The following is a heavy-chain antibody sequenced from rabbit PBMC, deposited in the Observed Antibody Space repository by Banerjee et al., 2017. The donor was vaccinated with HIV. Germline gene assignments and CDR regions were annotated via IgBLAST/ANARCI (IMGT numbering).Heavy chain of an antibody. CDR3: VRDPSVDDYGDSLYYFDL. Sequence: QSLEESGGDLVKPGASLTLTCTASGFSFSGSYYMCWVRQAPGKGLEWIGYIDPVFGDTYYASWVNGRFTISSHNAQNTLYLQLNSLTAADTATYFCVRDPSVDDYGDSLYYFDLWGQGTLVTVS. CDR2: IDPVFGDT. J-gene: IGHJ4*01. V-gene: IGHV1S40*01. D-gene: IGHD2-1*01. CDR1: GFSFSGSYY.